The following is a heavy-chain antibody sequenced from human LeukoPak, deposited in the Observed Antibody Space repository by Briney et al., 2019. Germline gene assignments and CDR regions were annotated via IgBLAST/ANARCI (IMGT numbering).Heavy chain of an antibody. CDR3: ASYQEDIVVVPAALDY. D-gene: IGHD2-2*01. J-gene: IGHJ4*02. Sequence: SVKVSCKASGGTFSSYAISWVRQAPGQGLEWMGGIIPIFGTANYAQKFQGRVTITADESTSTAYMELSSLRSEDTAVYYCASYQEDIVVVPAALDYWGQGTLVTVSS. CDR1: GGTFSSYA. CDR2: IIPIFGTA. V-gene: IGHV1-69*13.